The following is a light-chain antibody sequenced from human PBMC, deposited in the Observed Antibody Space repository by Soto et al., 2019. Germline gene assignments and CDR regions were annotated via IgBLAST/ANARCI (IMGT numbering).Light chain of an antibody. CDR3: ASWDDNLNGWA. V-gene: IGLV2-14*01. J-gene: IGLJ3*02. CDR2: EVR. CDR1: MRDVGAYNL. Sequence: QSALTQPASVSGSAGQSITISCSGTMRDVGAYNLVSWYQQHPGTAPKLIIYEVRNRPSGISSRFSGSRSGNTASLAISGLQSEDEAEYFCASWDDNLNGWAFGGGTKLTVL.